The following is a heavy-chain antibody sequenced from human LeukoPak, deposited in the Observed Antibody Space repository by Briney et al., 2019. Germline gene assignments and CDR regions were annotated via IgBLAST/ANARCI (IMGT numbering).Heavy chain of an antibody. CDR1: GYAFTSYG. CDR2: ISAYNGKT. V-gene: IGHV1-18*01. CDR3: ARQWSPLYYFDY. D-gene: IGHD2-8*01. Sequence: ASVKVSCKASGYAFTSYGISWVRQAPGQGLEGMGWISAYNGKTNYAQKLQGRVTITTDASTSTAYMELRSLRSADTAVYYCARQWSPLYYFDYWGQGILVTVSS. J-gene: IGHJ4*02.